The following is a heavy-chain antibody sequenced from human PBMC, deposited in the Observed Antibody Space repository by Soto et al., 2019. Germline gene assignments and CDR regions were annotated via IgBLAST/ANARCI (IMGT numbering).Heavy chain of an antibody. D-gene: IGHD3-22*01. V-gene: IGHV1-69*01. Sequence: QVQLVQSGAEVKKPGSSVKVSCKASGGTFSRHAISWVRQAPGQGLEWMGGIIPIFGTANHAQKFQGRVTIIADESTSRVYVELSSLRSEDTGMYYCARGWGYDSNDYYYAYWGQGTLVIVSS. CDR2: IIPIFGTA. CDR1: GGTFSRHA. CDR3: ARGWGYDSNDYYYAY. J-gene: IGHJ4*02.